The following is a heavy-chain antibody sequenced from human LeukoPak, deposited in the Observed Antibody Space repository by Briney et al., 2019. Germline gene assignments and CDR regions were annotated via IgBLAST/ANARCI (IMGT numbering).Heavy chain of an antibody. J-gene: IGHJ4*02. Sequence: KSSQTLSLTCTVSGGSISSGGYYWSWIRQHPGKGLEWIGYIYYSGSTYYNPSLKSRVTISVDTSKNQFSLKLSSVTAADTAVYYCARGEGYYDSSGYTSGYFDYWGQGTLVTVSA. D-gene: IGHD3-22*01. CDR3: ARGEGYYDSSGYTSGYFDY. V-gene: IGHV4-31*03. CDR1: GGSISSGGYY. CDR2: IYYSGST.